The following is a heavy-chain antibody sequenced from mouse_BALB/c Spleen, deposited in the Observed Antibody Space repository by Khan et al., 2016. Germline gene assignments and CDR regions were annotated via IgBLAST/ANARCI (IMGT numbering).Heavy chain of an antibody. D-gene: IGHD2-2*01. V-gene: IGHV1-80*01. CDR1: GYAFSSYW. Sequence: QVQLKQSGAELVRPGSSVKISCKASGYAFSSYWMNWVKQRPGQGLEWIGQIYPGDGDTNYNGKFKGKATLTADKSSSTAYMQLSSLTSEDFAVYFCAREGYGYDTFAYWGQGTLVTVSA. CDR3: AREGYGYDTFAY. J-gene: IGHJ3*01. CDR2: IYPGDGDT.